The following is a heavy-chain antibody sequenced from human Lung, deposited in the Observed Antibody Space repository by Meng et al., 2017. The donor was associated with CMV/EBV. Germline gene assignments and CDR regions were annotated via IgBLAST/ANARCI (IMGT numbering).Heavy chain of an antibody. D-gene: IGHD3-22*01. V-gene: IGHV4-59*01. Sequence: GSLRLXXSVSGDSISSYYWNWIRQSPGKGLEWIGAIYYSGRTDYNPSLKSRVTISADTSKNYFSLKLTSVTAADTAVYFCARFLSNYYESRHYRYFDFWGQGTXVTVSS. CDR3: ARFLSNYYESRHYRYFDF. J-gene: IGHJ4*02. CDR1: GDSISSYY. CDR2: IYYSGRT.